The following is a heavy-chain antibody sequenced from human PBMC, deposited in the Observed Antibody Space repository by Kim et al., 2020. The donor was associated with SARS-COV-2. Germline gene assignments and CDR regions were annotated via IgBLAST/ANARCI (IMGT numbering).Heavy chain of an antibody. J-gene: IGHJ4*02. Sequence: STPALQRRVTRSFDTSKDQFPLKRSSVTAADTAVYYCAREGYSSSWYFDYWGQGTLVTVSS. D-gene: IGHD6-13*01. V-gene: IGHV4-39*06. CDR3: AREGYSSSWYFDY.